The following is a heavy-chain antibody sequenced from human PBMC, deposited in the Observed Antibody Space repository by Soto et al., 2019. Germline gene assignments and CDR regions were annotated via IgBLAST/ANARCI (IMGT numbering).Heavy chain of an antibody. CDR1: GGSFSGYY. CDR3: AITIRYFDWLPDY. CDR2: INHSGST. J-gene: IGHJ4*02. V-gene: IGHV4-34*01. D-gene: IGHD3-9*01. Sequence: QVQLQQWGAGLLKLSETLSLTCAVYGGSFSGYYWSWIRQPPGKGLEWIGEINHSGSTNYNPSLKSRVTISVDTSKNQFSLKLSSVTAADTAVYYCAITIRYFDWLPDYWGQGTLVTVSS.